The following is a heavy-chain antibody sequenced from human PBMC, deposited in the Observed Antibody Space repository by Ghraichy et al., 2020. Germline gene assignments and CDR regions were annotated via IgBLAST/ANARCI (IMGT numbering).Heavy chain of an antibody. CDR2: INHSGST. Sequence: SETLSLTCAVYGGSFSGYYWSWIRQPPGKGLEWIGEINHSGSTNYNPSLKSRVTISVDTSKNQFSLKLSSVTAADTAVYYCARLSDYGVDYWGQGTLVTVSS. D-gene: IGHD4-17*01. V-gene: IGHV4-34*01. CDR3: ARLSDYGVDY. CDR1: GGSFSGYY. J-gene: IGHJ4*02.